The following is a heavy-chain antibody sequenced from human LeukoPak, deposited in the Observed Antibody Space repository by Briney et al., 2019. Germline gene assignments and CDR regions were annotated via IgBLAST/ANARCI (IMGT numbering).Heavy chain of an antibody. D-gene: IGHD3-16*01. CDR2: INSDGSIT. V-gene: IGHV3-74*01. Sequence: PGGSLRLSCAASGFTFSSSWMHWVRQAPRKGLVWVSLINSDGSITTYADSVKGRFTISRDNAKNTLYLQMSSLRAEDTAVYYCTRALIGSGDVWGQGTTVTVSS. CDR3: TRALIGSGDV. CDR1: GFTFSSSW. J-gene: IGHJ6*02.